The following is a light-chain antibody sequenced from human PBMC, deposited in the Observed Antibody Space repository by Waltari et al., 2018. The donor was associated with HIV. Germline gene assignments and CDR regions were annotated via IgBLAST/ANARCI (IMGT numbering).Light chain of an antibody. J-gene: IGLJ2*01. V-gene: IGLV2-8*01. CDR1: SSDIGLYNF. CDR2: DVS. Sequence: QSALTQPPSASGSPGQSVTISCAGPSSDIGLYNFVSWYQHHPGKAPKLMISDVSRRPSGVPDRFSGSKSGNTASRTVSGPQADDEATYYCFSYAGNNFLLFGGGTKLTVL. CDR3: FSYAGNNFLL.